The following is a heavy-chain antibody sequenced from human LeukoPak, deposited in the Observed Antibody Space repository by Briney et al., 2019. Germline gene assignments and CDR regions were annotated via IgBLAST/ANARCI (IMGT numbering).Heavy chain of an antibody. D-gene: IGHD3-3*01. CDR2: ISYGGSNK. CDR1: GFTFSSYG. V-gene: IGHV3-30*18. Sequence: GGSLRLSCAASGFTFSSYGMHWVRQAPGKGLEWVAVISYGGSNKYYADSVKGRFTISRDNSKNTLYLQMNSLRAEDTAVYYCAKGPIFGVVYSDYWGQGALVTVAS. J-gene: IGHJ4*02. CDR3: AKGPIFGVVYSDY.